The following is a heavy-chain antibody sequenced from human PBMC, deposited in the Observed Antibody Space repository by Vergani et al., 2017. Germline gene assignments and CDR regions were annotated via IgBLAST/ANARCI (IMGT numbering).Heavy chain of an antibody. D-gene: IGHD2-2*02. J-gene: IGHJ4*02. CDR2: ISYDGSYK. CDR3: AKAKAAILDY. CDR1: GFTFSNFG. V-gene: IGHV3-30*18. Sequence: QVQLVESGGGVVQPGRSLRLSCAASGFTFSNFGMHWVRQAPGKGLEWVAIISYDGSYKYFADSVKGRFTIPRDNSKNTLYLQMSSLRAEDTAVYYCAKAKAAILDYWGQGALVTVSS.